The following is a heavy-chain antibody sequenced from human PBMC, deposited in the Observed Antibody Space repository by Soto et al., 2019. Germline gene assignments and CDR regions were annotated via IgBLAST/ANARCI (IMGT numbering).Heavy chain of an antibody. CDR1: GYTFTSYG. CDR3: ARVVSSGWYHFDY. Sequence: ASVKVSCKASGYTFTSYGISWVRQAPGQGLEWMGWISAYNGNTNYAQKLQGRVTMTTDTSTSTAYVELRSLRSDDTAVYYCARVVSSGWYHFDYWGQGTLVTVSS. J-gene: IGHJ4*02. D-gene: IGHD6-19*01. V-gene: IGHV1-18*01. CDR2: ISAYNGNT.